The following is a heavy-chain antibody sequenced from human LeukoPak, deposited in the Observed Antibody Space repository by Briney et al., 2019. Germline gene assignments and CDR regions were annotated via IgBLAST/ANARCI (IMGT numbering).Heavy chain of an antibody. Sequence: PGGSLRLSCAASGFTFSGYPIHWVRQAPGKGLEWVAVISYDGSNKYYADSVKGRFTISRDNSKNTLYLQMNSLRAEDTAVYYCAKDLGYSYGSGAFDIWGQGTMVTVSS. J-gene: IGHJ3*02. CDR2: ISYDGSNK. CDR3: AKDLGYSYGSGAFDI. V-gene: IGHV3-30-3*02. CDR1: GFTFSGYP. D-gene: IGHD5-18*01.